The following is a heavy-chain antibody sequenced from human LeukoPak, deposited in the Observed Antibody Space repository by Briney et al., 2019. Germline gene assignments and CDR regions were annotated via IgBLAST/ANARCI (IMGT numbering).Heavy chain of an antibody. Sequence: SGTLSLTCAVSGGSISSSNWWSWVRQPPGKGLEWIGEIYHSGSTNYNPSLKSRVTISVDTSKNQFSLKLSSVTAADTAVYYCARGYRYYYDSSGYESWGQGTLVTVSS. CDR1: GGSISSSNW. CDR3: ARGYRYYYDSSGYES. D-gene: IGHD3-22*01. V-gene: IGHV4-4*02. J-gene: IGHJ4*02. CDR2: IYHSGST.